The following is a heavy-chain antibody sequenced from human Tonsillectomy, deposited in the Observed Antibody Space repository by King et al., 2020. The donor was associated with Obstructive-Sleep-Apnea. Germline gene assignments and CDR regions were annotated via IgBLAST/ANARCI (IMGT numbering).Heavy chain of an antibody. CDR1: GGSISSYY. V-gene: IGHV4-59*01. J-gene: IGHJ4*02. D-gene: IGHD6-19*01. CDR3: ARGPVGQWLVLDC. Sequence: QLQESGPGLVKPSETLSLTCTVSGGSISSYYWSWIRQPPGKGLEWIGYFYYSGSTSYNPSLKSRVTISVDTSKNQFSLKLSSVTAADTAVYYCARGPVGQWLVLDCWGQGTLVTVSS. CDR2: FYYSGST.